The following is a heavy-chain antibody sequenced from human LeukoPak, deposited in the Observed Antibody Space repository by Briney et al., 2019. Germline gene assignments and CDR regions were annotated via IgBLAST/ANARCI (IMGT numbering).Heavy chain of an antibody. CDR2: INHSGST. CDR3: ARKVTYYYDSSGYYYDYYYGMDV. CDR1: GGSFSGYY. V-gene: IGHV4-34*01. J-gene: IGHJ6*02. Sequence: PSETLSLTCAVYGGSFSGYYWSWIRQPPGKGLEWIGEINHSGSTNYNPSLKSRVTISVDTSKNQFSLKLSSVTAADTAVYYCARKVTYYYDSSGYYYDYYYGMDVWGQGTTVTVSS. D-gene: IGHD3-22*01.